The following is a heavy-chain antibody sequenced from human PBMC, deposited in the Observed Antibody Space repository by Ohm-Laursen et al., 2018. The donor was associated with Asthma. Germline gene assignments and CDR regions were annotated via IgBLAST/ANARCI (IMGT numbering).Heavy chain of an antibody. V-gene: IGHV4-34*01. CDR1: GSFPGYF. J-gene: IGHJ4*02. CDR2: INHIGEA. Sequence: SETLSLTCAVYGSFPGYFWTWVRQSPEMGLEWIGEINHIGEAYYNPSLASRVTISVDTSKKQFSPNLTSVTAADTAIYSCARGRTLRHWAQGTLVTVSS. CDR3: ARGRTLRH.